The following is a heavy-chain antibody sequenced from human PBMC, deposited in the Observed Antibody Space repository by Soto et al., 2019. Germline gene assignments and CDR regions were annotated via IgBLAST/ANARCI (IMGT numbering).Heavy chain of an antibody. J-gene: IGHJ6*01. V-gene: IGHV3-30*18. D-gene: IGHD3-3*01. Sequence: QVQLVESGGGVVQPGRSLRLSCAASGFTFSSYGMHWVRQAPGKGLEWVAVISYDGSNKYYADSVQGRFTISRDNSKNTLYLQMNSMRPEDTAAYYCAKDVLRFLEWLAFYGMDVWGQGTTVTVSS. CDR3: AKDVLRFLEWLAFYGMDV. CDR2: ISYDGSNK. CDR1: GFTFSSYG.